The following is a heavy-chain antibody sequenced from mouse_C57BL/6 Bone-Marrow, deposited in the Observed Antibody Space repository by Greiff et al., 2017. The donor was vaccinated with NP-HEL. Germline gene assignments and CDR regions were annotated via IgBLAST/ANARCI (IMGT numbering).Heavy chain of an antibody. D-gene: IGHD4-1*02. V-gene: IGHV5-17*01. CDR1: GFTFSDYG. CDR2: ISSGSSTI. Sequence: VQLKESGGGLVKPGGSLKLSCAASGFTFSDYGMHWVRQAPEKGLEWVAYISSGSSTIYYADTVKGRFTLSRDNAKNTLYLQMTSLRSEDTAMYYCAREPQLGRSLDYWGQGTTLTVSS. CDR3: AREPQLGRSLDY. J-gene: IGHJ2*01.